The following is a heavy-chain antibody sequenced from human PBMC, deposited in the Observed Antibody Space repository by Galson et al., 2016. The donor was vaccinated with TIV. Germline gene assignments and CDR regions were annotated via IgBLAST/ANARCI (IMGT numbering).Heavy chain of an antibody. CDR2: ITPMFGST. D-gene: IGHD2/OR15-2a*01. V-gene: IGHV1-69*13. J-gene: IGHJ4*02. CDR1: GDEFSIHA. Sequence: SVKVSCKASGDEFSIHAIHWVRQAPGQGLEWMGRITPMFGSTNYAPKFQGRVTITADESTSTAYMELSSLRSEDTAVYYCARAPRIYEANYDYWGQGALVTVSS. CDR3: ARAPRIYEANYDY.